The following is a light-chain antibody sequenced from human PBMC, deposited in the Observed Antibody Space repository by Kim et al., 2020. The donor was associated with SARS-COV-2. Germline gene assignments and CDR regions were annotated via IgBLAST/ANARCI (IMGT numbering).Light chain of an antibody. CDR3: AAWDDSLNGLV. V-gene: IGLV1-44*01. CDR2: SNN. J-gene: IGLJ2*01. CDR1: NSNIASNT. Sequence: ATISWSGSNSNIASNTVNWVQQLHGPAPKLLTYSNNQRPSGVPDRFSGSKSDTSASLAISGLQSEDEADYYCAAWDDSLNGLVFGGGTQLTVL.